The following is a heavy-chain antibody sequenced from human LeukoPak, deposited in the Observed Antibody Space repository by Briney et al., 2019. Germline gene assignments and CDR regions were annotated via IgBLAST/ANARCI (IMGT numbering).Heavy chain of an antibody. J-gene: IGHJ4*02. V-gene: IGHV3-53*01. CDR1: GFIVSSKY. CDR2: IYSGGST. Sequence: GGSLRRSCAASGFIVSSKYMVWVRSAPGKGLEWVSVIYSGGSTYYAASVEGRFTISRDNSKNTVYLQMNSLRVEDTAVYYCARAGPIDYWGQGTLVTVSS. CDR3: ARAGPIDY.